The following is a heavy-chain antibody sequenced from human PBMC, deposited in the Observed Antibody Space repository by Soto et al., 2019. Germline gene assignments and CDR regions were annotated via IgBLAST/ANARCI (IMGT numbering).Heavy chain of an antibody. J-gene: IGHJ4*01. CDR1: GFTFSTSW. V-gene: IGHV3-74*01. CDR2: INNDGSIS. D-gene: IGHD2-21*02. Sequence: EVQLVESGGGLVQPGGSLRLSCAASGFTFSTSWMHWVRQAPGKGLVWVSRINNDGSISTYADSVKGRFTISRDNAKSTVYLQMNSLRTEGTAVYYCARVGTAGWVYLGQGTLVTLSS. CDR3: ARVGTAGWVY.